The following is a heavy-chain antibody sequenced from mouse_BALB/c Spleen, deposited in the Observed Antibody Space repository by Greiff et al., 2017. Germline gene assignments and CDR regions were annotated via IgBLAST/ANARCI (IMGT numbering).Heavy chain of an antibody. CDR3: TRDGYDDYLDY. V-gene: IGHV6-6*02. D-gene: IGHD2-2*01. CDR2: IRLKSNNYAT. Sequence: EVKVEESGGGLVQPGGSMKLSCVASGFTFSNYWMNWVRQSPEKGLEWVAEIRLKSNNYATHYAESVKGRFTISRDDSKSSVYLQMNNLRAEDTGIYYCTRDGYDDYLDYWGQGTTLTVSS. CDR1: GFTFSNYW. J-gene: IGHJ2*01.